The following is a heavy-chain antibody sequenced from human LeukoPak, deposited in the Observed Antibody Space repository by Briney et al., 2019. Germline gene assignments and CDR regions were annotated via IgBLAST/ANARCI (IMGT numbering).Heavy chain of an antibody. CDR3: ARTRSSGWPYYYYYGMDV. J-gene: IGHJ6*02. CDR1: GFAFSNYG. V-gene: IGHV4-34*01. Sequence: GSLRLSCTASGFAFSNYGMNWVRQTPGKGLEWIGEINHSGSTNYNPSLKSRVTISVDTSKNQFSLKLSSVTAADTAVYYCARTRSSGWPYYYYYGMDVWGQGTTVTVSS. CDR2: INHSGST. D-gene: IGHD6-19*01.